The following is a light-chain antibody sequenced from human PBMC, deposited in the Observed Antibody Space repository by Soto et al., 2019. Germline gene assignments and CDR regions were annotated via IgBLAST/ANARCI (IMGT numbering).Light chain of an antibody. CDR1: QSVLYSSNDKNY. Sequence: IVMTQSPDSLAVSLGERATINCKSSQSVLYSSNDKNYLAWYQQKPGQPPKLLIYWASTRESGVPDRFSGSGSGTDFTLTISSLQAEDVAVYYCQQYYSNPRTFGQGTKVEI. CDR3: QQYYSNPRT. J-gene: IGKJ1*01. V-gene: IGKV4-1*01. CDR2: WAS.